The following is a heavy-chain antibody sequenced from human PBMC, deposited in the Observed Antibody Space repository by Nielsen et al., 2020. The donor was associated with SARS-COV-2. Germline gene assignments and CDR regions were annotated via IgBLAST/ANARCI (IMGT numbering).Heavy chain of an antibody. Sequence: GESLKISCKGSGYTFTSYWIGWVRQMPGKGLEWMGIIYPGDSETRYSPSFQGQVTISADKSISTAYLQWSSLKASDTAMYYCARHTYYYDTTGYKHFDYWGQGTLVTVSS. CDR3: ARHTYYYDTTGYKHFDY. V-gene: IGHV5-51*01. J-gene: IGHJ4*02. D-gene: IGHD3-22*01. CDR2: IYPGDSET. CDR1: GYTFTSYW.